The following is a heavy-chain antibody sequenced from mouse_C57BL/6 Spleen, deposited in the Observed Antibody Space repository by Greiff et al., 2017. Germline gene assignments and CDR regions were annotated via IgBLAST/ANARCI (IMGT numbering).Heavy chain of an antibody. V-gene: IGHV1-61*01. Sequence: QVQLQQPGAELVRPGASVKLSCKASGYTFTSYWMAWVKQRPGQGLEWIGNIYPFDSETHYNQKFKDKATLTVDKSSSTAYMQHSSLTSEDSAVYYWARTYYYVISRGYRGQGTNLTVSP. CDR3: ARTYYYVISRGY. J-gene: IGHJ2*01. CDR2: IYPFDSET. D-gene: IGHD1-1*01. CDR1: GYTFTSYW.